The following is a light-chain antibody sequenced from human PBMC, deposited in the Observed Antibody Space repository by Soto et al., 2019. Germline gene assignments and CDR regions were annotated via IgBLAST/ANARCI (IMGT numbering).Light chain of an antibody. CDR1: QSISSW. CDR3: QQYNSYSWT. Sequence: DIQMTPSPSTLSASVGDRVTITCRASQSISSWLAWYQQKPGKAPKLLIYDASSLESGVPSRLSGSGSGTEFTLTISSLQHDEFATDYCQQYNSYSWTFGQGTKVDIK. V-gene: IGKV1-5*01. CDR2: DAS. J-gene: IGKJ1*01.